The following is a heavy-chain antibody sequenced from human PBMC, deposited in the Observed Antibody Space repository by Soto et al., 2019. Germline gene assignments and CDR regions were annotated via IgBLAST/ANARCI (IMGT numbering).Heavy chain of an antibody. CDR3: AKDRVGPGTSSFWDFDY. CDR1: GFTFSSFA. J-gene: IGHJ4*02. CDR2: ISGSGGKT. V-gene: IGHV3-23*01. Sequence: GGSLRLSCAASGFTFSSFAMTWVRRAPGKGLEWVSAISGSGGKTYYADSVKGRFTISRDNSKNTLYLQMNSLRAEDTAIYYCAKDRVGPGTSSFWDFDYWGQGTLVTVSS. D-gene: IGHD3-10*01.